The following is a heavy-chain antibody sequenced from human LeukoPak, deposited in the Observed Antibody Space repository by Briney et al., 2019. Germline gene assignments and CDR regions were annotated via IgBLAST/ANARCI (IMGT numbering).Heavy chain of an antibody. D-gene: IGHD3-22*01. CDR3: ARTVEGYYDSSGYYNDY. V-gene: IGHV4-61*01. CDR2: IYYSGST. J-gene: IGHJ4*02. CDR1: GGSVSSGSYY. Sequence: SETLSLTCTVSGGSVSSGSYYWSWIRQPPGKGLEWIGYIYYSGSTNYNPSLKSRVTISVDTSKNQFSLKLSSVTAADTAVYYCARTVEGYYDSSGYYNDYWGQGTLVTVSS.